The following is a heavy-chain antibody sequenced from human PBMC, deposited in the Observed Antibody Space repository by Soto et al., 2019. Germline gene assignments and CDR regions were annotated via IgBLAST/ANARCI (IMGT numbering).Heavy chain of an antibody. J-gene: IGHJ3*02. V-gene: IGHV1-8*01. CDR3: ASKVVSGYELGDDAFDI. CDR1: GYTFTSYD. D-gene: IGHD5-12*01. Sequence: ASVNVSCKASGYTFTSYDINWVRQATGQGLEWMGWMNPNSGNTGYAQKFQGRVTMTRNTSISTAYMELSSLRSEDTAVYYCASKVVSGYELGDDAFDIWGQGTMVTVSS. CDR2: MNPNSGNT.